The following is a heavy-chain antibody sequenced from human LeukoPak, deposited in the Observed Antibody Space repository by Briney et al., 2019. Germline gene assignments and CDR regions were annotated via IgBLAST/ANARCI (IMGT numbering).Heavy chain of an antibody. J-gene: IGHJ4*02. CDR3: ARRYGSGSSGTFDY. Sequence: SETLSLTCTVSGGSIRNYYWSWIRQPPGKGLEWIGEINHSGSTNYNPSLKSRVTISVDTSKNQFSLKLSSVTAADTAVYYCARRYGSGSSGTFDYWGQGTLVTVSS. CDR1: GGSIRNYY. D-gene: IGHD3-10*01. V-gene: IGHV4-34*01. CDR2: INHSGST.